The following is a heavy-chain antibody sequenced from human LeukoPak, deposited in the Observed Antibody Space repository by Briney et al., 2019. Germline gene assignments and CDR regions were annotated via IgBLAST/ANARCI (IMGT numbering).Heavy chain of an antibody. CDR1: GGSISSYY. Sequence: SETLSLTCTVSGGSISSYYWSWTRQPPGKGLEWIGYIYYSGSTNYNPSLKSRVTISVDTSKNQFSLKLSSVTAADTAVYYCARSARIAVAGRSDRFFDYWGQGTLVTVSS. V-gene: IGHV4-59*01. CDR3: ARSARIAVAGRSDRFFDY. CDR2: IYYSGST. D-gene: IGHD6-19*01. J-gene: IGHJ4*02.